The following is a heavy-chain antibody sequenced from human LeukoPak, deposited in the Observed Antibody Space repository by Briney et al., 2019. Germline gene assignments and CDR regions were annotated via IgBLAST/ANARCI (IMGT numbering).Heavy chain of an antibody. CDR3: VSPVFINY. D-gene: IGHD1-14*01. V-gene: IGHV3-64D*06. CDR1: GFTFSNYR. CDR2: IGSDGDST. Sequence: GGSLRLSCAASGFTFSNYRLHWVRQAPGKGLEHVSTIGSDGDSTYYADSVKDRFTISRDNSKNALYLQMTSLRPEDSAVYYCVSPVFINYWGQGTLVTVSS. J-gene: IGHJ4*01.